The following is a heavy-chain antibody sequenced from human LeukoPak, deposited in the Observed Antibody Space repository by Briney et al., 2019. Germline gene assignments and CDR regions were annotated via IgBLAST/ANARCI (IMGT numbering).Heavy chain of an antibody. D-gene: IGHD2-15*01. CDR2: IKQDGSEK. J-gene: IGHJ3*02. V-gene: IGHV3-7*01. Sequence: GGSLRLSCAASGFTFSSYWMSWVRQAPGKGLEWVANIKQDGSEKYYVDSVKGRFTISRDNAKNSLYLQMNSLRAEDTAVYYCASCSRDYCFGAFDIWGQGTMVTVSS. CDR1: GFTFSSYW. CDR3: ASCSRDYCFGAFDI.